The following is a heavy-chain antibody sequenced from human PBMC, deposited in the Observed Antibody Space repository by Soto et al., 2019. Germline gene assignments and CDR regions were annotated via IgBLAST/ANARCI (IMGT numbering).Heavy chain of an antibody. J-gene: IGHJ6*02. D-gene: IGHD2-21*01. V-gene: IGHV4-59*06. CDR2: IYYSGTT. CDR3: AASCVACGGFNYYGMDV. Sequence: SETLSLTCTVSGGSISSYYWSWIRQHPGKGLERIGYIYYSGTTYYNPSLKSRVTISVDTSKNQFSLKLSSVTAADTAVYYCAASCVACGGFNYYGMDVWGQGTTVTVSS. CDR1: GGSISSYY.